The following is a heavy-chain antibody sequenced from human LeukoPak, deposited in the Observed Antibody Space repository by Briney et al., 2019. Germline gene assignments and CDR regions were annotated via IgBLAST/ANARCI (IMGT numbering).Heavy chain of an antibody. CDR2: ISCSGSTI. CDR1: GFTFSSYE. J-gene: IGHJ4*02. Sequence: GGSLRLSCAASGFTFSSYEMNWVRQAPGKGLEWVSYISCSGSTIYYADSVKGRFTISRDNAKNSLYLQMNSLRAEDTAVYYCARDQSGSGGWYFDYWGQGTLVTVSS. D-gene: IGHD5-12*01. CDR3: ARDQSGSGGWYFDY. V-gene: IGHV3-48*03.